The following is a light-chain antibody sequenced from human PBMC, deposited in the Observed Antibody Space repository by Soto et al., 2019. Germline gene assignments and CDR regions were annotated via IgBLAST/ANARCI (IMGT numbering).Light chain of an antibody. J-gene: IGKJ1*01. Sequence: ETVLTQSPGTLSLSPGARATLSCRASQSVRNNYLAWYQQKPGQAPRLLIYGASSRATGIPDRFSGSGSGTDFTLTISRLEPEDFAVYYCQQYGSSPPTFGQGTKVDIK. CDR2: GAS. CDR1: QSVRNNY. CDR3: QQYGSSPPT. V-gene: IGKV3-20*01.